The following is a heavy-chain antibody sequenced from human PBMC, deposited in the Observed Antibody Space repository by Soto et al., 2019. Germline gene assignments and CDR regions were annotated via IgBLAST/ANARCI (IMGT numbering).Heavy chain of an antibody. J-gene: IGHJ4*02. CDR3: ARYRREAVAGYTLDN. CDR2: VYNSGST. Sequence: SEPLSLTCTVSGGSISSNYWTWIRQPPGKGLEWIGYVYNSGSTNYNPSLKSRVTISEDTSKSQFSLKVNSMTAADTAVYYCARYRREAVAGYTLDNWGQGILVTVSS. CDR1: GGSISSNY. V-gene: IGHV4-59*01. D-gene: IGHD6-13*01.